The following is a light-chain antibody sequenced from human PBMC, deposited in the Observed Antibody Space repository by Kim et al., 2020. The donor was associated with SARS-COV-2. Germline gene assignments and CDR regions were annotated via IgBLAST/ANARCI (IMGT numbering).Light chain of an antibody. Sequence: RATINGKSSQSVLYSSNNKNYLAWYQQKPGQPPKLLIYWASTRESGVPDRFSGSGSGTDFTLTISSLQAEDVAVYYCQQYYGTPYSFGQGTKLEI. CDR1: QSVLYSSNNKNY. CDR3: QQYYGTPYS. CDR2: WAS. V-gene: IGKV4-1*01. J-gene: IGKJ2*03.